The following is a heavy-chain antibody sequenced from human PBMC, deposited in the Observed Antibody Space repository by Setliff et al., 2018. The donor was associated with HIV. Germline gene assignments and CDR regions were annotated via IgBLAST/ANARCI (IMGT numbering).Heavy chain of an antibody. CDR1: GFTVSTYS. D-gene: IGHD3-9*01. CDR3: AKTIGRYFDIFDN. J-gene: IGHJ4*02. V-gene: IGHV3-64*04. Sequence: PGGSLRLSCLVSGFTVSTYSLNWARQAPGKRPEYVAALSRGGDNTKYADSVKGRFTMSLDTSKNQFSLKLNSVTAADTAVYYCAKTIGRYFDIFDNWGQGTLVTVSS. CDR2: LSRGGDNT.